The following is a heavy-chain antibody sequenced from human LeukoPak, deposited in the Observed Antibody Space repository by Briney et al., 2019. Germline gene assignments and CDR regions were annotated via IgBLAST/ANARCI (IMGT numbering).Heavy chain of an antibody. V-gene: IGHV4-61*05. CDR1: GGSITTSSYY. D-gene: IGHD3-22*01. CDR2: IYYSGST. CDR3: AATDYYDSSGCFDY. Sequence: SETLSPTCSVSGGSITTSSYYWGWIRQSPEKGLEWIGYIYYSGSTNYNPSLKSRVTISVDTSKNQFSLKLSSVTAADTAVYYCAATDYYDSSGCFDYWGQGTLVTVSS. J-gene: IGHJ4*02.